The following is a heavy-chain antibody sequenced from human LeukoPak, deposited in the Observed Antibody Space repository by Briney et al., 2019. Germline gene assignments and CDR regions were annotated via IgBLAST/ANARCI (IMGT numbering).Heavy chain of an antibody. V-gene: IGHV3-23*01. CDR3: AKGGFGRPFDY. D-gene: IGHD3-10*01. CDR1: GFTFSNYA. CDR2: ISGSGGST. J-gene: IGHJ4*02. Sequence: GGSLRLSCAASGFTFSNYAMSWVRQAPGKGLEWVSVISGSGGSTYYVDSVQGRFTISRDNSKNTLFLQMDSLRAEDTAVYYCAKGGFGRPFDYWGQGTLVTDSS.